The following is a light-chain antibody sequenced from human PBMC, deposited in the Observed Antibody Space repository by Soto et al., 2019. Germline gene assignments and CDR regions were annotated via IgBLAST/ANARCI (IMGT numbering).Light chain of an antibody. CDR3: QHRGNWLGT. CDR1: QSVSSF. Sequence: EIVLTQSPATLSLSPGERATLSCTASQSVSSFLAWYQQKSGQTPRLLIYDASNRPPGIPARFSGSGSGTDFTLTISSLEPEDFAVYCCQHRGNWLGTFGPGTKVDIK. J-gene: IGKJ3*01. V-gene: IGKV3-11*01. CDR2: DAS.